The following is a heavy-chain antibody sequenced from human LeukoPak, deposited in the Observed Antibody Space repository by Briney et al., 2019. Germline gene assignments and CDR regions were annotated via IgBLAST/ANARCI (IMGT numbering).Heavy chain of an antibody. V-gene: IGHV4-59*12. CDR1: GGSISSYY. D-gene: IGHD1-26*01. Sequence: PSETLSLTCTVSGGSISSYYWSWIRQPPGKGLEWIGYIYYSGSTNYNPSLKSRVTISVDTSKNQFSLKLSSVTAADTAVYYCAREDSGSSTWRLDYWGQGTLVTVSS. CDR2: IYYSGST. CDR3: AREDSGSSTWRLDY. J-gene: IGHJ4*02.